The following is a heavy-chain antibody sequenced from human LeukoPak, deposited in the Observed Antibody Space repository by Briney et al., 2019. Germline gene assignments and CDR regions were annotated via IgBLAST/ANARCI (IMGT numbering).Heavy chain of an antibody. V-gene: IGHV3-23*01. J-gene: IGHJ4*02. CDR2: ISGSGGST. CDR3: AKDNRRTAIVVVPAAFDY. CDR1: GFTFSSYA. Sequence: GGSLRLSCAASGFTFSSYAMSWVRQAPGKGLEWVSAISGSGGSTYYADSVKGRFTISRDNTKNTLYLQMNSLRAKDTAVYYCAKDNRRTAIVVVPAAFDYWGQGTLVTVSS. D-gene: IGHD2-2*01.